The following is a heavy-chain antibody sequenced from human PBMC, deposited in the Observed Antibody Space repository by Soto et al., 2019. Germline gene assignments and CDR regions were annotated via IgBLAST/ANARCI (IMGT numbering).Heavy chain of an antibody. CDR2: IHHTGIT. J-gene: IGHJ6*02. V-gene: IGHV4-4*02. CDR1: GDSISSSNW. D-gene: IGHD6-13*01. Sequence: SETLSLTCAVSGDSISSSNWWTWVRQPPGKGLEWIGYIHHTGITNYNPSLKSRVTILVDKSRNQFSRKLTSVTAADTAVYYCARYSASGLSYYFGMDVWGQGSTVTISS. CDR3: ARYSASGLSYYFGMDV.